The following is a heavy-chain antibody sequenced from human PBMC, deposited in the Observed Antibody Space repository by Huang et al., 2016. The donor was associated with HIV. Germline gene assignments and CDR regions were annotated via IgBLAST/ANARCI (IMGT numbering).Heavy chain of an antibody. D-gene: IGHD6-13*01. CDR1: GFTFATYG. V-gene: IGHV3-30*02. Sequence: QVQLVESGGGVVQPGGSLRLSCAASGFTFATYGMHWVRQATGKWLEWVSFILADGTNKYYADSVKGRFTISRDNSKNTLFLQMNSLRPEDTALYYCAKIPPLHANLATSGPGPVDYWGQGTLVTVSS. CDR3: AKIPPLHANLATSGPGPVDY. J-gene: IGHJ4*02. CDR2: ILADGTNK.